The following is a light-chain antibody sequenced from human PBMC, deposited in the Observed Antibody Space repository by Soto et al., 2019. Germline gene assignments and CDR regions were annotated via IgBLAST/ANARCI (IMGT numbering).Light chain of an antibody. CDR2: GAS. CDR1: QSISSD. V-gene: IGKV3-15*01. J-gene: IGKJ1*01. Sequence: IVMTQSPVTLSLSPGERATLSCRASQSISSDLVWYRQKPGQAPRLLIYGASTRATGIPARFSGSGSGTEFTLTISSLEPEDFEVYYCHQRQSWPRTFGQGTKVDIK. CDR3: HQRQSWPRT.